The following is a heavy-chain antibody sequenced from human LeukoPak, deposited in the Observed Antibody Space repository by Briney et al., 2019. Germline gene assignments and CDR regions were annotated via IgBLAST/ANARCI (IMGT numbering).Heavy chain of an antibody. CDR1: GFTFSSYE. V-gene: IGHV3-21*01. Sequence: GGSLRLSCAASGFTFSSYEMNWVRQAPGKGLEWVSSISSSSSYIYYADSVKGRFTISRDNAKNSLYLQMNSLRAEDTAVYYCAREITANGMDVWGQGTTVTVSS. CDR3: AREITANGMDV. J-gene: IGHJ6*02. D-gene: IGHD3-10*01. CDR2: ISSSSSYI.